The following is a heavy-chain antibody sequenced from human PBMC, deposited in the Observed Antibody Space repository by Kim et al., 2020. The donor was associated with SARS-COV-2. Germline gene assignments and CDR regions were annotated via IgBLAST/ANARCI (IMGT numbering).Heavy chain of an antibody. CDR2: DAGKT. J-gene: IGHJ4*02. CDR3: TPWSGAL. V-gene: IGHV3-15*01. D-gene: IGHD6-25*01. Sequence: DAGKTDYPPPVKGRFTISRDDSTNPLYLQMNSLKTEDTAVYYCTPWSGALWGQGTLVTVSS.